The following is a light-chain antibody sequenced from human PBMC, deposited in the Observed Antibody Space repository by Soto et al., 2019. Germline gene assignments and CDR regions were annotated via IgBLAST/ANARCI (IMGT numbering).Light chain of an antibody. Sequence: DIQMTQSPSTLSASVGDRVTITCRASQSISNWLAWYQQKPGKAPKILIYKASSLESGVPSRFSGSGSGTEFTLTISNLQPADSATYYCQQYNGYRWTFGQGTKVDIK. CDR3: QQYNGYRWT. CDR1: QSISNW. CDR2: KAS. V-gene: IGKV1-5*03. J-gene: IGKJ1*01.